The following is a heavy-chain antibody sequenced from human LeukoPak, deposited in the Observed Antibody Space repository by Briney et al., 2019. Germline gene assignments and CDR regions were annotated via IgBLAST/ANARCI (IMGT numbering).Heavy chain of an antibody. CDR1: GYTFTSYA. D-gene: IGHD3-10*01. Sequence: ASVKVSCKASGYTFTSYAMNWVRQAPGQGLEWMGWINTNTGNPTYAQGFTGRFVFSLDTSVSTAYLQISSLKAEDTAVYYCARGTYYYGSGSYYNRRVNYYYMDVWGKGTTVTVSS. CDR2: INTNTGNP. J-gene: IGHJ6*03. CDR3: ARGTYYYGSGSYYNRRVNYYYMDV. V-gene: IGHV7-4-1*02.